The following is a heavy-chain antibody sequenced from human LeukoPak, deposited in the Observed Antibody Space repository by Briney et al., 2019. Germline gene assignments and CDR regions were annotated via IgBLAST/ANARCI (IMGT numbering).Heavy chain of an antibody. Sequence: GGSLRLSCTASGFTFGDYAVSWFRQAPGKGLEGVSFIRTKGYGGTTEYAASVKGRFTISRDDSKSIAYLQMNSLKTEDTAVYYCTRGGGSGRYYFDYWGQGTLVTVSS. CDR2: IRTKGYGGTT. CDR1: GFTFGDYA. J-gene: IGHJ4*02. V-gene: IGHV3-49*03. CDR3: TRGGGSGRYYFDY. D-gene: IGHD3-10*01.